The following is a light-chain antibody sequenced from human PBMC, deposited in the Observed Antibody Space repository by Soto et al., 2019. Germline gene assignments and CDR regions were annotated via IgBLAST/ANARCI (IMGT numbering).Light chain of an antibody. CDR1: QSGSSN. Sequence: ERMMTPSPAPLSLYPAARATLSFRASQSGSSNLALYQQQPGQAPRLLIYDASNRATGIPAMFSGSGSGTDFTPTISSLESEDFAIYYCQQRSTWPTFGQGTRLEIK. V-gene: IGKV3-11*01. CDR2: DAS. CDR3: QQRSTWPT. J-gene: IGKJ5*01.